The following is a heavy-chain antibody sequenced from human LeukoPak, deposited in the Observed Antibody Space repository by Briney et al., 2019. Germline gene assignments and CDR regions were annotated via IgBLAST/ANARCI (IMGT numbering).Heavy chain of an antibody. CDR2: ISAYDGNT. D-gene: IGHD3-22*01. CDR1: GYTFTSYG. J-gene: IGHJ3*02. V-gene: IGHV1-18*01. CDR3: ARDRDSSGYSGDAFDI. Sequence: ASVKVSCKASGYTFTSYGISWVRQAPGQGLEWMGWISAYDGNTNYAQKLQGRVTMTTDTSTSTAYMELRSLRSDDTAVYYCARDRDSSGYSGDAFDIWGRGTMVTVSS.